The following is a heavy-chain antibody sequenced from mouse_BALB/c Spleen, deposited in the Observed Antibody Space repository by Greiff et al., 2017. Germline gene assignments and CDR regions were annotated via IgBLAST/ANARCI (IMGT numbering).Heavy chain of an antibody. V-gene: IGHV5-17*02. CDR3: ARGDGNYPFYAMDY. D-gene: IGHD2-1*01. CDR1: GFTFSSFG. Sequence: EVHLVESGGGLVQPGGSRKLSCAASGFTFSSFGMHWVRQAPEKGLEWVAYISSGSSTIYYADTVKGRFTISRDNPKNTLFLQMTSLRSEDTAMYYCARGDGNYPFYAMDYWGQGTSVTVSS. J-gene: IGHJ4*01. CDR2: ISSGSSTI.